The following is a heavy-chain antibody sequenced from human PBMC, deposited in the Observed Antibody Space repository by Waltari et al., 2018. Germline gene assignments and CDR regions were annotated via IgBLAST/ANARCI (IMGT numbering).Heavy chain of an antibody. CDR1: GFTFSASS. J-gene: IGHJ4*02. D-gene: IGHD3-10*01. CDR2: ISCCDSKT. CDR3: VKDLYGSGTFDY. Sequence: EVQLLESGGGLVQPGGSLRLSCVASGFTFSASSMAWVRQAPGKGLEWAASISCCDSKTTYADSVKGRFTISRDNSKNTLYLQMNSLRAEDTAVFYCVKDLYGSGTFDYWGQGALVTVSS. V-gene: IGHV3-23*01.